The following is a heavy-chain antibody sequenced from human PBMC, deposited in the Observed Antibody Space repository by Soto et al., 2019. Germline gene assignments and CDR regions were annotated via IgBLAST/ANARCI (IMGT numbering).Heavy chain of an antibody. CDR1: GFTFSSYA. CDR2: ISGSGGST. J-gene: IGHJ1*01. V-gene: IGHV3-23*01. CDR3: TKAGEIAVGIVMTTVKGRYFQH. Sequence: EVQLLESGGGLVQPGGSLRLSCAASGFTFSSYAMSWVRQAPGKGLEWVSAISGSGGSTYYADSVKGRFTISRENSKNTLYLQMNSLRAEDTAVYYCTKAGEIAVGIVMTTVKGRYFQHWGQGTLVTVSS. D-gene: IGHD4-17*01.